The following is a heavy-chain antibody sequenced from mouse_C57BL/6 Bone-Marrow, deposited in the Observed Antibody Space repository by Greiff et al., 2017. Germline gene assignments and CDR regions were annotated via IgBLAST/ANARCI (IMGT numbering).Heavy chain of an antibody. CDR3: EGNYYDSSYEAMDY. J-gene: IGHJ4*01. Sequence: EVQRVESGGGLVQPKGSLKLSCAASGFSFNTYAMTWVRQAPGKGLEWVARISSKGNNYATYYADSVKDSFTISRDDSESMLYLQMNNLKTEDTAMDYCEGNYYDSSYEAMDYWGQGTSVTVSS. CDR2: ISSKGNNYAT. V-gene: IGHV10-1*01. D-gene: IGHD1-1*01. CDR1: GFSFNTYA.